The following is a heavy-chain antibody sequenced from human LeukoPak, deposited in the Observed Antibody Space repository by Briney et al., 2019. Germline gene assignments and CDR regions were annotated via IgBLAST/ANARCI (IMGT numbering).Heavy chain of an antibody. V-gene: IGHV1-46*01. Sequence: ASVKVSCKASGYTFTSYYMHWLRQAPGPGLEWMGIINPSGGSTSYAQKFQGRVTMTRDTSTSTVYMELSSLRSEDTAVYYCAREAYCGGDCPNDAFDIWGQGTMVTVSS. D-gene: IGHD2-21*02. CDR1: GYTFTSYY. CDR2: INPSGGST. CDR3: AREAYCGGDCPNDAFDI. J-gene: IGHJ3*02.